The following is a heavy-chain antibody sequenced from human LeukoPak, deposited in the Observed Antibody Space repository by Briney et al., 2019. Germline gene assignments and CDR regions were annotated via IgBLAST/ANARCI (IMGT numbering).Heavy chain of an antibody. CDR1: GYTFTSYD. Sequence: GASVKVSCKASGYTFTSYDINWVRQATGQGLEWMGWMNPNSGNTGYAQKFQGRVTIARNTSISTAYMELSSLRSEDTAVYYCARGGPAAENAFDIWGQGTMVTVSS. CDR2: MNPNSGNT. D-gene: IGHD2-2*01. J-gene: IGHJ3*02. V-gene: IGHV1-8*03. CDR3: ARGGPAAENAFDI.